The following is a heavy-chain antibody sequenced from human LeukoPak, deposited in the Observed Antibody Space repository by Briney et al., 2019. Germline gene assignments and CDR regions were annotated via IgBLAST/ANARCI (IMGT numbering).Heavy chain of an antibody. J-gene: IGHJ4*02. CDR1: GFTFSSFA. V-gene: IGHV3-7*01. CDR3: ARDDEYFDY. CDR2: IKQDGSEK. D-gene: IGHD6-6*01. Sequence: PGGSLRLSCAASGFTFSSFAMHWVRQAPGKGLEWVANIKQDGSEKYYVDSVKGRFTISRDNAKNSLSLQMNSLRAEDTAVYYCARDDEYFDYWGQGALVTVSS.